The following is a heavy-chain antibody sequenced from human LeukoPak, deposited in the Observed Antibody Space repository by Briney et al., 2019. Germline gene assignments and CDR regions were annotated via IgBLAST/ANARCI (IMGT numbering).Heavy chain of an antibody. CDR1: GSTLSEFW. Sequence: GGSLRLSCAASGSTLSEFWMNWVRQAPGKGLERVANIKQDGREKNYVDSVKGRFTISRDNAKNSAYLQMNNLRVDDTAVYYCVGGYGWLPDYWGQGTLVTVSS. CDR3: VGGYGWLPDY. J-gene: IGHJ4*02. D-gene: IGHD6-19*01. V-gene: IGHV3-7*04. CDR2: IKQDGREK.